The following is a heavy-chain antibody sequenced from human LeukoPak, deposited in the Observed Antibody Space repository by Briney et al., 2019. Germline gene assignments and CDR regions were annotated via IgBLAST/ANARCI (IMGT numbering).Heavy chain of an antibody. J-gene: IGHJ4*02. CDR3: ARFRRGSGYDYYFDY. CDR2: IWYDGSNK. Sequence: GGSLRLSCAASGFTFSSYGMHWVRQAPGKGLEWVAVIWYDGSNKYYADPVKGRFTISRDNSKNTLYLQMNSLRAEDTAVYYCARFRRGSGYDYYFDYWGQGTLVTVSS. CDR1: GFTFSSYG. D-gene: IGHD5-12*01. V-gene: IGHV3-33*01.